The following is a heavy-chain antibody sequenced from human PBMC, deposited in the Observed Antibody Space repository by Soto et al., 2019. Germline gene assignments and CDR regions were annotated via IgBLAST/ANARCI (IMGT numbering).Heavy chain of an antibody. CDR3: ARDLDYYDSSGYYRY. CDR1: GFTFSDYY. D-gene: IGHD3-22*01. V-gene: IGHV3-11*05. J-gene: IGHJ4*02. CDR2: ISSSSSYT. Sequence: GGSLRLSCAASGFTFSDYYMSWIRQAPGKGLEWVSYISSSSSYTNYADSVKGRFTISRDNAKNSLYLQMNSLRAEDTAVYYCARDLDYYDSSGYYRYWGQGTLVTV.